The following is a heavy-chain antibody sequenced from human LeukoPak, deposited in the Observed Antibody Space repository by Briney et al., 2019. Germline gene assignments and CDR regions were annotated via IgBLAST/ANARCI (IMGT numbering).Heavy chain of an antibody. J-gene: IGHJ3*02. CDR2: IYYSGST. CDR3: ARESIAMMGGAFDI. V-gene: IGHV4-31*03. CDR1: GGSISSGGYY. D-gene: IGHD3-22*01. Sequence: SQTLSLTCTVSGGSISSGGYYWSWIRQHPGKGLEWIGYIYYSGSTYYNPSLKSRVTISVDTSKNQFSLKLSSVTAADTAVYYCARESIAMMGGAFDIWGQGTMVTVSS.